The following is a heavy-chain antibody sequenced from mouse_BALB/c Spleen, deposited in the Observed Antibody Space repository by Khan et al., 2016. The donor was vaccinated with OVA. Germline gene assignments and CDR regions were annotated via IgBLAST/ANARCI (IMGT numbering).Heavy chain of an antibody. V-gene: IGHV2-2*02. CDR2: IWSAGST. D-gene: IGHD2-4*01. Sequence: QVQLKQSGPGLVQPSQSLSITCTASGFSLNNYSVHWVRQSPGKGLEWLGVIWSAGSTDYNAAFISRLTISKDNSRSQVFFKMNSLQPNDTAIYYCARRGYDYGRGALFAYWGQGTPFTVSA. J-gene: IGHJ3*01. CDR1: GFSLNNYS. CDR3: ARRGYDYGRGALFAY.